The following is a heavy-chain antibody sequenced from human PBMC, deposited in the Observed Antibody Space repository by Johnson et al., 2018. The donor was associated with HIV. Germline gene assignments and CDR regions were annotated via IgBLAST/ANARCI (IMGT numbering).Heavy chain of an antibody. CDR1: GFTFSHHY. V-gene: IGHV3-72*01. CDR2: ARNKANSYTQ. J-gene: IGHJ3*02. Sequence: VQLVESGGGLVQPGGSLRLSCAASGFTFSHHYMDWVRQAPGKGLEWVGRARNKANSYTQEYAASVKGRVTISRDDSKNSLYLQMNSLKTGDTAVYYCVRGGGWQPIYGAFDILGQGTLVTVSS. D-gene: IGHD3-16*01. CDR3: VRGGGWQPIYGAFDI.